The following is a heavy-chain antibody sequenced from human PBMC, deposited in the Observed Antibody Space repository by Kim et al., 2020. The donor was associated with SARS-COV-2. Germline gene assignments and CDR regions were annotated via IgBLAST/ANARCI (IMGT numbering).Heavy chain of an antibody. CDR2: INNGGTTS. D-gene: IGHD2-21*02. CDR3: ARGGVTGRLLDY. CDR1: GVSFTTYW. J-gene: IGHJ4*02. V-gene: IGHV3-74*01. Sequence: GGSLTLSCTASGVSFTTYWMHWVRQVPGKGLEWVSLINNGGTTSNYADFVKGRFAISRDNLKATLYLRMTSLRGEDTGVYFCARGGVTGRLLDYWGQGTLVTVSS.